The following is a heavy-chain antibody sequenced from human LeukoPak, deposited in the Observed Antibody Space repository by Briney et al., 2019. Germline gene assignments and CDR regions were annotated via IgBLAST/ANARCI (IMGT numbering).Heavy chain of an antibody. CDR3: ARDSGYSYALDY. Sequence: SETLSLTCTVSGGSISSYYWSWIRQPPGKGLEWIGYIYYSGSTNYNPSLMSRVTISVDTSKNQFSLRLSSVTAADTAVYYCARDSGYSYALDYWGQGTLVTVSS. D-gene: IGHD5-18*01. CDR1: GGSISSYY. J-gene: IGHJ4*02. CDR2: IYYSGST. V-gene: IGHV4-59*01.